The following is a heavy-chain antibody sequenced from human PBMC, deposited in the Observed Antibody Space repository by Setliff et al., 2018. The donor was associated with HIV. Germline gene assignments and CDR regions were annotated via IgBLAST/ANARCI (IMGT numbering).Heavy chain of an antibody. CDR2: INHSGRT. Sequence: PSETLSLTCAVYGGSFSGYHWNWIRQPPGKGLEWIGEINHSGRTNYNPSLKSRVTISVDTSKNQFSLKLTSVTAADTAVYYCARADSGYGLGELYYFDSWGQGTLVTVSS. V-gene: IGHV4-34*01. CDR3: ARADSGYGLGELYYFDS. D-gene: IGHD5-12*01. J-gene: IGHJ4*02. CDR1: GGSFSGYH.